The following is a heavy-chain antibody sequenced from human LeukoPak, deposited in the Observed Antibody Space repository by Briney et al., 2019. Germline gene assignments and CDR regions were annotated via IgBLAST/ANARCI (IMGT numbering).Heavy chain of an antibody. J-gene: IGHJ4*02. CDR3: ARGKVDGDDFDY. CDR2: IKSNSGGT. V-gene: IGHV1-2*02. D-gene: IGHD4-17*01. CDR1: GYTFTDSY. Sequence: GASVKVSCKASGYTFTDSYMHWVRQAPGQGPEWRGWIKSNSGGTNYAQKFQARVTMTRDTSISTAYMELSGLRSDDTAVYYCARGKVDGDDFDYWGQGTLDTVSS.